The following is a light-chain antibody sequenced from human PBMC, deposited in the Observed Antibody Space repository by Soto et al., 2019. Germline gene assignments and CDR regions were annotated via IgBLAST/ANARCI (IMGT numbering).Light chain of an antibody. CDR2: GAS. Sequence: EIVMTQSPATLSVSPGERATLSCRASQSVSSNLAWYQQKPGQAPRLLIYGASPRATGIPARFSGSGSGTDFTLIISSLQSEDFAVYYCQQYNNWPLTFGGGTKVEIK. J-gene: IGKJ4*01. CDR1: QSVSSN. V-gene: IGKV3-15*01. CDR3: QQYNNWPLT.